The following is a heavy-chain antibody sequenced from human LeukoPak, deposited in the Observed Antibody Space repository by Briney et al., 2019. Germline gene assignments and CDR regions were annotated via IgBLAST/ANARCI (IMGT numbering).Heavy chain of an antibody. J-gene: IGHJ3*02. CDR1: GFTFSRYA. CDR3: ARDSTMQDYDTDAFDI. V-gene: IGHV3-30-3*01. Sequence: GRSLRLSCAASGFTFSRYAMHWVRQAPGKGLEWVAVISYDGSNKYYADSVKGRFTISRDNSKNTLYLQMNSLRAEDTAVYYCARDSTMQDYDTDAFDIWGQGTMVTVSS. D-gene: IGHD3-22*01. CDR2: ISYDGSNK.